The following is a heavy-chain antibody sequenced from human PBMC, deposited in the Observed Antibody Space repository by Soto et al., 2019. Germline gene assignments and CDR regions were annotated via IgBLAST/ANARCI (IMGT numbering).Heavy chain of an antibody. Sequence: SVKVSCKASGGTFSSYAISWVRQAPGQGLEWMGGIIPIFGTANYAQKFQGRVTITADKSTSTAYMELSSLRSEDTAVYYCAGGYCSSTSCLYYYYYGMDVWGQGTTVTVSS. J-gene: IGHJ6*02. D-gene: IGHD2-2*01. V-gene: IGHV1-69*06. CDR1: GGTFSSYA. CDR3: AGGYCSSTSCLYYYYYGMDV. CDR2: IIPIFGTA.